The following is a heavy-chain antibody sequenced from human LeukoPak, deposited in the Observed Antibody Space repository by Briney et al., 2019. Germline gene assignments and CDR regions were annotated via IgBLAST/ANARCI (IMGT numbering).Heavy chain of an antibody. Sequence: ASVKVSCKASRYTFTSYDINWMRQATGQGLEWMGWMNPNSGNTGYAQKFQGRVTMTRNTSISTAYMELSSLRSEDTAVYYCARDLRSSSWYLNRYWFDPWGQGTLVTVSS. D-gene: IGHD6-13*01. V-gene: IGHV1-8*01. J-gene: IGHJ5*02. CDR3: ARDLRSSSWYLNRYWFDP. CDR1: RYTFTSYD. CDR2: MNPNSGNT.